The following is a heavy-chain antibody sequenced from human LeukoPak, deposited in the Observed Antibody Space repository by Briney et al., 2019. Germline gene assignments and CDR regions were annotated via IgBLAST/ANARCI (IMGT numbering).Heavy chain of an antibody. V-gene: IGHV3-48*01. CDR3: AMTALDY. Sequence: GGSLRLSCVASGFTFSSYSMNWVRQAPGKGLEWISYISSSSSTIYYADSVKGRFTISRDNAKNSLYLQMNNLRVEDTAVYYCAMTALDYWGQGTLVTVSS. CDR2: ISSSSSTI. J-gene: IGHJ4*02. CDR1: GFTFSSYS.